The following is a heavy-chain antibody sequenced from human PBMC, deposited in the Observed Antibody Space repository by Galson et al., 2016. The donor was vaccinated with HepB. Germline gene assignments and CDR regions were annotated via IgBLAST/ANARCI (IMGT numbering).Heavy chain of an antibody. J-gene: IGHJ4*02. Sequence: QSGAEVKKPGESLKISCKGSGYRFTNYWIAWVRQTPGKGLEWMGIIYLGDSDTRYSPSFQGQVTISADKSINTAYLRWSSLKASDTAIYYCARGGITPRGAFDDWGQGTLVTVSS. CDR1: GYRFTNYW. D-gene: IGHD1-14*01. V-gene: IGHV5-51*01. CDR2: IYLGDSDT. CDR3: ARGGITPRGAFDD.